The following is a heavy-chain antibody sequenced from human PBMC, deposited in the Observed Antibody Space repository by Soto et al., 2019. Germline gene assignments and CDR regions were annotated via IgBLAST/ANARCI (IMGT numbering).Heavy chain of an antibody. J-gene: IGHJ6*02. V-gene: IGHV1-69*04. CDR2: IIPILGIA. D-gene: IGHD5-12*01. Sequence: GASVKVSCKASGGTFSSYTISWVRQAPGQGLEWMGRIIPILGIANYAQKFQGRVTITADKSTSTAYMELSSLRSEDTAVYYCARDERMATTDYYGMDVWGQGTTVTVS. CDR3: ARDERMATTDYYGMDV. CDR1: GGTFSSYT.